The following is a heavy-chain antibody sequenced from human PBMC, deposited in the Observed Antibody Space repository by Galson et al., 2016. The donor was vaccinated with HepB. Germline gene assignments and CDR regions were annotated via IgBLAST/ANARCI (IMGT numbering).Heavy chain of an antibody. Sequence: SLRLSCAASGFSFSDYYMNWIRQAPGKGLEWVSYISSSSSYTNYADSVKGRFTISRDNAQNSLYLQMSSLRAEDTAVYYCARDIYDFWSGYYTFDYWGQGTLVTVSS. CDR2: ISSSSSYT. V-gene: IGHV3-11*06. J-gene: IGHJ4*02. D-gene: IGHD3-3*01. CDR1: GFSFSDYY. CDR3: ARDIYDFWSGYYTFDY.